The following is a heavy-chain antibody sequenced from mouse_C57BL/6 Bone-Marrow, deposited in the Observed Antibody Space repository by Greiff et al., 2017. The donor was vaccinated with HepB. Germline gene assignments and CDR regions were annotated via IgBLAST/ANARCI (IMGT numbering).Heavy chain of an antibody. CDR1: GYTFTDDY. V-gene: IGHV1-19*01. CDR2: INPYNGGT. J-gene: IGHJ1*03. Sequence: VQLKQSGPVLVKPGASVKVCCKASGYTFTDDYMNGVKQSHGKSLEWIGVINPYNGGTSYNQKFKGKATLTVDKSSSTAYMELNSLTSEDSAVYYCASEDGNRHSWYSHVSGTVTTATDSP. CDR3: ASEDGNRHSWYSHV. D-gene: IGHD1-1*01.